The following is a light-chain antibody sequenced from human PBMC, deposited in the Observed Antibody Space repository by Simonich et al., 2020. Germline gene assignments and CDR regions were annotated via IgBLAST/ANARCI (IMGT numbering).Light chain of an antibody. V-gene: IGLV4-69*01. CDR1: SGHSSYA. CDR2: LNSDGSH. J-gene: IGLJ2*01. CDR3: QTWGTGIQV. Sequence: QLVLTQSPSASASLGASVKLTCTLSSGHSSYAIAWHQPQPEKGPRYLMKLNSDGSHSKGDVIPDRFSGSSSGAERYLTISSLQSEDEADYYCQTWGTGIQVFGGGTKLTVL.